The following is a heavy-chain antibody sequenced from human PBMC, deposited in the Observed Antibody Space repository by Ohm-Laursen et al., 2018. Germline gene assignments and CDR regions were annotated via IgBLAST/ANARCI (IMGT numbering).Heavy chain of an antibody. J-gene: IGHJ4*02. D-gene: IGHD2/OR15-2a*01. V-gene: IGHV3-48*01. CDR2: ISHSGNFE. CDR3: ARESIAPFF. Sequence: SLRLSCAASGFTFNSYNMAWVRQAPGKGLEWVSFISHSGNFEQYIDSVKGRFTVSRDGAKSSLYLQMDSLRVEDTAVYFCARESIAPFFWGQGTLVTVSS. CDR1: GFTFNSYN.